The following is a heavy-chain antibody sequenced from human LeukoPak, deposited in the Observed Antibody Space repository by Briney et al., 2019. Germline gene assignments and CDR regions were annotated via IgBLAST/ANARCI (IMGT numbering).Heavy chain of an antibody. D-gene: IGHD2-2*01. CDR3: ARDMALHCSSTSCYAYFDY. CDR2: ISAYNGNT. V-gene: IGHV1-18*01. Sequence: GASVKVSCKASGYTFTSYGISWVRQAPGQGLEWMGWISAYNGNTNYAQKLQGRVTMTTDTSTSTAYMELRSLRSDDTAVYYCARDMALHCSSTSCYAYFDYWGQGTLVTVSS. CDR1: GYTFTSYG. J-gene: IGHJ4*02.